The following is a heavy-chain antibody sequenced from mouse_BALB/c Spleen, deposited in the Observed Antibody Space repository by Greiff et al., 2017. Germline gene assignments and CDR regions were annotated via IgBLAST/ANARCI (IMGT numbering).Heavy chain of an antibody. CDR2: IWGGGST. J-gene: IGHJ1*01. CDR3: AKPVITTVVDYWYFDV. D-gene: IGHD1-1*01. Sequence: VKLMESGPGLVAPSQSLSITCTVSGFSLTDYGVSWIRQPPGKGLEWLGVIWGGGSTYYNSALKSRLSISKDNSKSQVFLKMNSLQTDDTAMYYCAKPVITTVVDYWYFDVWGAGTTVTVSS. V-gene: IGHV2-6-5*01. CDR1: GFSLTDYG.